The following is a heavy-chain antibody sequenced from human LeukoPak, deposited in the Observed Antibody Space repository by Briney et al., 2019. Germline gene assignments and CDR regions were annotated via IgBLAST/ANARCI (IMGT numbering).Heavy chain of an antibody. CDR1: GFTFSSYE. D-gene: IGHD6-13*01. J-gene: IGHJ1*01. V-gene: IGHV3-21*01. Sequence: GGSLRLSCAASGFTFSSYEMNWVRQAPGKGLEWVSSISSSSSYIYYADSVKGRFTISRDNAKNSLYLQMNSLRAEDTAVYYCARARYSSSWPLPLPVNWGQGTLVTVSS. CDR2: ISSSSSYI. CDR3: ARARYSSSWPLPLPVN.